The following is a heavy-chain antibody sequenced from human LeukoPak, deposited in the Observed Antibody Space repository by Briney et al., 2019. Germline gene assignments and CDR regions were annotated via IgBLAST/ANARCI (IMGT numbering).Heavy chain of an antibody. CDR3: GRDTVGYGGAFDI. J-gene: IGHJ3*02. D-gene: IGHD5-18*01. Sequence: GGSLRLSCAASGFTFSSYALSWVRQAPGKGLEWISIISESGVITYYADSVKGRFNISRDNSKNTLYLQVNSLRPEDTAVYYCGRDTVGYGGAFDIWGQGTMVTVSS. CDR1: GFTFSSYA. V-gene: IGHV3-23*01. CDR2: ISESGVIT.